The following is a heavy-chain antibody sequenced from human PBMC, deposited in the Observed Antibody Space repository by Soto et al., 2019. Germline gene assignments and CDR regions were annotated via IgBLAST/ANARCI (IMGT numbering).Heavy chain of an antibody. CDR3: ARVSGSSYYGMDV. CDR2: IYHSGST. D-gene: IGHD1-26*01. V-gene: IGHV4-4*02. J-gene: IGHJ6*02. CDR1: GGSISSSNW. Sequence: QVQLQESGPGLVKPSGTLSLTCAVSGGSISSSNWWSWVRQPPGKGLEWIGEIYHSGSTNYNPSLERRVLISVDKSKNQFSLRRCSVTAADTAVYYCARVSGSSYYGMDVWGQGTTVTVSS.